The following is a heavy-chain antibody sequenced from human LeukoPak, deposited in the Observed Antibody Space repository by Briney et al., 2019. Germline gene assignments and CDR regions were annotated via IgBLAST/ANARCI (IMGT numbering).Heavy chain of an antibody. CDR1: GYSISSNYY. Sequence: PSETLSLTCIVSGYSISSNYYWGWIRQPPGKGLEWIGSIYHSGSTYYNPSLKSRVTISVDTSKNQFSLKLRSVTAADTAVYFCARGKGRGSHIDYWGQGTLVTVSS. CDR3: ARGKGRGSHIDY. V-gene: IGHV4-38-2*02. CDR2: IYHSGST. J-gene: IGHJ4*02. D-gene: IGHD1-26*01.